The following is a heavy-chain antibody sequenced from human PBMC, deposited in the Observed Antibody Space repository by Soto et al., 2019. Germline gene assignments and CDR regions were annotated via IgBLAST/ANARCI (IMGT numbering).Heavy chain of an antibody. CDR2: ISGSGGRT. CDR1: GFPFSSYA. Sequence: XGALRLSFLAAGFPFSSYAMSWVRQTPGKGLEWVAGISGSGGRTYYADSVKGRFTISRDNSNNTLSLQMHILRVEDTAVYFWAKGGYYSLFDIWGQGTMVTVSS. V-gene: IGHV3-23*01. J-gene: IGHJ3*02. D-gene: IGHD3-16*01. CDR3: AKGGYYSLFDI.